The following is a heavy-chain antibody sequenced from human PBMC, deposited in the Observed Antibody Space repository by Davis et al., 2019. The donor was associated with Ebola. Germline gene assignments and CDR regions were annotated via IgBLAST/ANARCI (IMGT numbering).Heavy chain of an antibody. CDR3: ARDMAEWELMWDYFDY. J-gene: IGHJ4*02. Sequence: GESLKISCAASGFTFSSYGMHWVRQAPGKGLEWVANIKQDGSEKYYVDSVKGRFTISRDNAKNSLYLQMNSLRAEDTTVYYCARDMAEWELMWDYFDYWGQGTLVTVSS. D-gene: IGHD1-26*01. V-gene: IGHV3-7*03. CDR1: GFTFSSYG. CDR2: IKQDGSEK.